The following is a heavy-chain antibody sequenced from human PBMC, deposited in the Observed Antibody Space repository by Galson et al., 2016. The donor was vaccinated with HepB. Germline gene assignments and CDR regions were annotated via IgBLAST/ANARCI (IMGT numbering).Heavy chain of an antibody. CDR3: ATDRDCAFDN. J-gene: IGHJ4*02. Sequence: SLRLSCAASGFILSTYSMNWVRQAPGKGPEWISYITGSSNRISYADSVRGRFTISRDNARNLLYLLMQSLRAEDTAVYFCATDRDCAFDNWGQGVLVTVS. V-gene: IGHV3-48*04. CDR2: ITGSSNRI. CDR1: GFILSTYS. D-gene: IGHD2-21*02.